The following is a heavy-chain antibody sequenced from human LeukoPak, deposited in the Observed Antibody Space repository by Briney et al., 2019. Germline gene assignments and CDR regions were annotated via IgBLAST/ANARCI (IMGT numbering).Heavy chain of an antibody. CDR1: GFTFDDYG. Sequence: GGSLRLSCAASGFTFDDYGMSWVRQAPGKGLEWVSGINWNGGSTGYADSVKGRFTISRDNAKNSLYLQMNSLRAEDTAVYYCARDQNYYGSGSQNYYYYYYMDVWGKGTTVTVSS. CDR3: ARDQNYYGSGSQNYYYYYYMDV. D-gene: IGHD3-10*01. CDR2: INWNGGST. V-gene: IGHV3-20*04. J-gene: IGHJ6*03.